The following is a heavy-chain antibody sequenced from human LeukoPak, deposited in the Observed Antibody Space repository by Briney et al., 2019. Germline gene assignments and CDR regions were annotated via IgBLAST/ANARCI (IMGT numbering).Heavy chain of an antibody. CDR3: ARGTTVVTDYFDY. D-gene: IGHD4-23*01. Sequence: SGTLSLTCAVSGYSISSGYYWGWIRQPPGKGLEWIGSIYHSGSTYYNPSLKSRVTISVDTSKNQFSLKLSSVTAADTAVYYCARGTTVVTDYFDYWGQGTLVTVSS. J-gene: IGHJ4*02. V-gene: IGHV4-38-2*01. CDR1: GYSISSGYY. CDR2: IYHSGST.